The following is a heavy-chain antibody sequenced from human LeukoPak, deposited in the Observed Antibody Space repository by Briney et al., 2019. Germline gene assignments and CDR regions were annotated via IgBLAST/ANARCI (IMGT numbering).Heavy chain of an antibody. J-gene: IGHJ3*02. D-gene: IGHD1-26*01. V-gene: IGHV4-30-2*03. Sequence: SETLSLTCAVSGGSISSGGYSWSWIRQPPGKGLEWIGYIYYSGSTYYNPSLKSRVTISVDTSKNQFSLKLSSVTAADTAVYYCARFISGPDAFDIWGQGTMVTVSS. CDR3: ARFISGPDAFDI. CDR1: GGSISSGGYS. CDR2: IYYSGST.